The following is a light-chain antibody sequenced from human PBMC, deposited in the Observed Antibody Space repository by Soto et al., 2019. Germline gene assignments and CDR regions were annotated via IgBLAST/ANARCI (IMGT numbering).Light chain of an antibody. J-gene: IGKJ3*01. V-gene: IGKV4-1*01. Sequence: DIVMTQSPDSLAVSLGERATINCKSSQSVLYSSNNKNYLAWYQQKPGQPPKLLIYWASTRESGVPDRFSGSGSGTDFTLTISSLQAEDVAVYYCQPYYSTLFTFGPGTKVDIK. CDR1: QSVLYSSNNKNY. CDR3: QPYYSTLFT. CDR2: WAS.